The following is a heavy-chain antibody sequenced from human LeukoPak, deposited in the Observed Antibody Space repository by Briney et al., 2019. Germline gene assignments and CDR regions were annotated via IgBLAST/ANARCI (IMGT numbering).Heavy chain of an antibody. CDR3: ARVPLRKARYGELSSVHIDY. V-gene: IGHV1-18*01. CDR1: GYTFTRYG. CDR2: ISAYNGNT. J-gene: IGHJ4*02. Sequence: ASVKVSCKASGYTFTRYGISWVRQAPGQGLEWMGWISAYNGNTNYAQKLQGRVTMTTDTSTSTAYMELRSLRSDDTAVYYCARVPLRKARYGELSSVHIDYWGQGTLVTVSS. D-gene: IGHD3-10*01.